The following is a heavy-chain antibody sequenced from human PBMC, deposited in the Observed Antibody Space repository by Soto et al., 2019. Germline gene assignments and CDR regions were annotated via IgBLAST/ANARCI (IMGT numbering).Heavy chain of an antibody. CDR2: IWYDGSNK. Sequence: GGSLRLSCAASGFTFSSYGMHWVRQAPGKGLEWVAVIWYDGSNKYYADSVKGRFTISGDNSKNTLYLQMNSLRAEDTAVYYCARGGVLGYYYYMDVWGKGTTVTVSS. V-gene: IGHV3-33*01. D-gene: IGHD2-8*02. J-gene: IGHJ6*03. CDR3: ARGGVLGYYYYMDV. CDR1: GFTFSSYG.